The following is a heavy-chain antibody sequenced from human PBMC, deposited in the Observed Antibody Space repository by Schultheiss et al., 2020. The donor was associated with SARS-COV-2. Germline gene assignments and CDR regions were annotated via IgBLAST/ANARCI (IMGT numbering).Heavy chain of an antibody. D-gene: IGHD3-22*01. Sequence: GESLKISCKGSGYSFTSHWIGWVRQMPGKGLEWMGNINPGDSDTRYSPSFQGQVTISADKSIYTAYLQWSSLKASDTAMYYCARYYYDSSGYPYYFDSWGQGTLVTVSS. J-gene: IGHJ4*02. V-gene: IGHV5-51*01. CDR1: GYSFTSHW. CDR3: ARYYYDSSGYPYYFDS. CDR2: INPGDSDT.